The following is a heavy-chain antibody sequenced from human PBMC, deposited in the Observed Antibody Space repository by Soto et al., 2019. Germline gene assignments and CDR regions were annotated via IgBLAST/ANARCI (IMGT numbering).Heavy chain of an antibody. CDR1: GFSFNIRA. CDR2: ISASGDET. CDR3: AKNPVGGGNDPNWFDP. Sequence: GGSLRLSCEASGFSFNIRAMSWVRQSPGKGLEWVSIISASGDETYYADSVKGRFTLSRDNSTNTLYLQMNSLRAEDTAVYYCAKNPVGGGNDPNWFDPWGQGTLVTVSS. D-gene: IGHD5-12*01. V-gene: IGHV3-23*01. J-gene: IGHJ5*02.